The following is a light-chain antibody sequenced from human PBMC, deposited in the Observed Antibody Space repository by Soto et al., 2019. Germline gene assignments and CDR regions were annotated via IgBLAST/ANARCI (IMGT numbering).Light chain of an antibody. Sequence: QSALTQPASVSGSLGQSITISCTGTSSDVGTYNLVSWYQQHPGKAPKLMIYEGTKRPLGISNRFSGSKSGNTASLTISGLQAEDEADYCCCSYAGVSTPVVFGGGTKLTV. CDR3: CSYAGVSTPVV. J-gene: IGLJ2*01. V-gene: IGLV2-23*01. CDR1: SSDVGTYNL. CDR2: EGT.